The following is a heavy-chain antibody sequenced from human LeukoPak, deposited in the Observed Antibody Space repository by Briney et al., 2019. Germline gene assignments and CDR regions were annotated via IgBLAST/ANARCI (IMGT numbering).Heavy chain of an antibody. V-gene: IGHV4-61*02. D-gene: IGHD2-8*01. J-gene: IGHJ3*02. CDR1: GGSISSGSYY. CDR3: ARASPMGLTEAFDI. Sequence: SETLSLTCTVSGGSISSGSYYWSWIRQPAGKGLEWIGRIYTSGSTNYNPSLMSRVTIAVDTSKNQFSLKLSSVTAADTAVYYCARASPMGLTEAFDIWGQGTMVTVSS. CDR2: IYTSGST.